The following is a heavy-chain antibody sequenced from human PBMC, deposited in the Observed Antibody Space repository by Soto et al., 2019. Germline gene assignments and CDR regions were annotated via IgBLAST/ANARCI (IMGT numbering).Heavy chain of an antibody. D-gene: IGHD3-3*01. V-gene: IGHV5-51*01. Sequence: GELLQIRCKGAGYNCISYWIGWVRQMPGKGLEWMGIIYPGDSDTRYSPSFQGQVTISADKSISTAYLQWSSLKASDTAMYYCARSYYDFWSGYNYYYYGMDVWGQGTTVTVSS. CDR1: GYNCISYW. CDR2: IYPGDSDT. J-gene: IGHJ6*02. CDR3: ARSYYDFWSGYNYYYYGMDV.